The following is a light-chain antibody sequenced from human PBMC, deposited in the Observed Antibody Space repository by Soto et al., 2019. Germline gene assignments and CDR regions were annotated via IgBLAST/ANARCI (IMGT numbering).Light chain of an antibody. CDR3: QQYHNWPIT. CDR1: QSVLYSSNNKNY. J-gene: IGKJ5*01. CDR2: WAS. V-gene: IGKV4-1*01. Sequence: DILMTQSPDSLAVSLGERATINCKSSQSVLYSSNNKNYLAWYQQKPGQPPKLLIYWASTRESGVPDRFSGSGSGAEFTLTISSLQAEDVAVYYCQQYHNWPITFGQGTRLEIK.